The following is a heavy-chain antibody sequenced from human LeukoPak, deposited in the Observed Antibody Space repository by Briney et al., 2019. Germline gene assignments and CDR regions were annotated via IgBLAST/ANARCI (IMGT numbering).Heavy chain of an antibody. Sequence: ASVKVSCKVSGYTLTELSMHWVRQAPGKGLEWMGGFDPEDGETIYAQKFQGRVTMTEDTSTDTAYMELSSLRSEDTAVYYCATIYYRRNYYYYYYMDVWGKGTTVTVSS. CDR2: FDPEDGET. D-gene: IGHD3-10*01. CDR1: GYTLTELS. V-gene: IGHV1-24*01. J-gene: IGHJ6*03. CDR3: ATIYYRRNYYYYYYMDV.